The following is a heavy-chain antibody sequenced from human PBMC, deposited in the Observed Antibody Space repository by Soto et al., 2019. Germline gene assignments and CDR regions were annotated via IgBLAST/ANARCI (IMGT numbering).Heavy chain of an antibody. Sequence: QVQLQQWGAGLLKPSETLSLTCAVYGGSFSGYYWSWIRQPPGKGLEWIGEINHSGSTNYNPSLKTRVTTSVDTSKYQFSLKLTSVTPADTAVYYCAIGLVVVAPTRWFDPWGQGTLVTVSS. V-gene: IGHV4-34*01. CDR2: INHSGST. CDR3: AIGLVVVAPTRWFDP. D-gene: IGHD2-15*01. J-gene: IGHJ5*02. CDR1: GGSFSGYY.